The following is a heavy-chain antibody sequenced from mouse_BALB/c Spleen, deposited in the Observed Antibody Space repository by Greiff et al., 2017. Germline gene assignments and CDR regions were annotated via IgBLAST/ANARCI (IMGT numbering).Heavy chain of an antibody. CDR3: TTGNYAMDY. J-gene: IGHJ4*01. V-gene: IGHV1S22*01. Sequence: LQHPGSELVRPGASVKLSCKASGYTFTSYWMHWVKQRPGQGLEWIGNIYPGSGSTNYDEKFKSKATLTVDTSSSTAYMQLSSLTSEDSAVYYCTTGNYAMDYWGQGTSVTVSS. CDR1: GYTFTSYW. CDR2: IYPGSGST.